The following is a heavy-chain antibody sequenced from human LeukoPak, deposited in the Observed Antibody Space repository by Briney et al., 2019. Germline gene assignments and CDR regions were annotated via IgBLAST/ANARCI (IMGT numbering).Heavy chain of an antibody. CDR1: GFTFSSHS. CDR2: ISSSSSTI. CDR3: ARGAYNYED. V-gene: IGHV3-48*01. Sequence: TGGSLRLSCAASGFTFSSHSMNWVRQAPGKGLEWVSYISSSSSTIYYADSVKGRFTISRDNAKNSLYLQMNSLRAEDTAVYYCARGAYNYEDWGQGTLVTVSS. J-gene: IGHJ4*02. D-gene: IGHD3-16*01.